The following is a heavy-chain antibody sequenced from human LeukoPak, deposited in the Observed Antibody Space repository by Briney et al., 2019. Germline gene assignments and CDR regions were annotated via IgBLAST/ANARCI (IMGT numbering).Heavy chain of an antibody. CDR2: IYYSGTT. Sequence: SETLSLTCTVPGGSVNSHDYYWVWIRQPPGKGLEGIASIYYSGTTYYNPSLKSRITMSVDTSKNDFSLKLSSVTAADTAVYFCAKHERVVPLVIEHWGQGALVTVS. CDR1: GGSVNSHDYY. V-gene: IGHV4-39*01. D-gene: IGHD3-16*02. J-gene: IGHJ4*02. CDR3: AKHERVVPLVIEH.